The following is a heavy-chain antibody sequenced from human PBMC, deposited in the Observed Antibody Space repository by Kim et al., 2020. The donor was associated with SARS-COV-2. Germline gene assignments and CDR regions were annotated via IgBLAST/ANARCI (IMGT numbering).Heavy chain of an antibody. V-gene: IGHV4-59*01. CDR1: GGSISSYY. CDR3: ARVFAVVATSPWFDP. J-gene: IGHJ5*02. D-gene: IGHD1-26*01. CDR2: IYYSGST. Sequence: SETLSLTCTVSGGSISSYYWSWIRQPPGKGLEWIGYIYYSGSTNYNPSLKSRVTISVDTSKNQFSLMLISVTAADTAVYYCARVFAVVATSPWFDPWGQG.